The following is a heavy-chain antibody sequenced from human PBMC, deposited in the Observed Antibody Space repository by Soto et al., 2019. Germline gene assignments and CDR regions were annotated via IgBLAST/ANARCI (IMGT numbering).Heavy chain of an antibody. CDR1: GFSFTSYS. D-gene: IGHD4-17*01. CDR2: INAGRGKT. CDR3: ARWIDNGYFDY. V-gene: IGHV1-3*01. Sequence: QGQLVQSGAEVKKPGASVKVSCGTSGFSFTSYSFHWVRQAPAQGLQWMGWINAGRGKTKYSQQFQGRVTFPCDTSANTVYMELSRLTSEDTSVFYCARWIDNGYFDYWGQGTLVTVSA. J-gene: IGHJ4*02.